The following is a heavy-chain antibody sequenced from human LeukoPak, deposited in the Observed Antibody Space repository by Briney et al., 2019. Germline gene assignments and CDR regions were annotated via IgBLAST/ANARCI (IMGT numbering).Heavy chain of an antibody. Sequence: GGSLRLSCAASRFTFSSHPMSWVRQPPGKGLEWVASISGSGATTYYADSVKGRFTISRDNSKNTVYLQMNSLRAGDTAIYYCAKQGAFLGWLLMSYFDYWGQGTLVTVSS. CDR2: ISGSGATT. CDR1: RFTFSSHP. D-gene: IGHD3-3*02. CDR3: AKQGAFLGWLLMSYFDY. J-gene: IGHJ4*02. V-gene: IGHV3-23*01.